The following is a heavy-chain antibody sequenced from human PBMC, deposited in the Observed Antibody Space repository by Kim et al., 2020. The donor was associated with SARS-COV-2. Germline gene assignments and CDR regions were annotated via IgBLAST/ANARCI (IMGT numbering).Heavy chain of an antibody. CDR1: GYTFTSYG. D-gene: IGHD3-10*01. J-gene: IGHJ5*02. CDR3: ARWGYYGSGTMGWFDP. CDR2: ISAYNGNT. V-gene: IGHV1-18*01. Sequence: ASVKVSCKASGYTFTSYGISWVRQAPGQGLEWMGWISAYNGNTNYAQKLQGRVTMTTDTSTSTAYMELRSLRSDDTAVYYCARWGYYGSGTMGWFDPWGQGTLVTVSS.